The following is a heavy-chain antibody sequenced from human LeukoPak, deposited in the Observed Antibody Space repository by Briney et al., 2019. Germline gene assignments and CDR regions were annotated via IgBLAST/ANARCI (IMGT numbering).Heavy chain of an antibody. V-gene: IGHV3-21*01. CDR1: GFTFSAYS. J-gene: IGHJ4*02. Sequence: GGSLGLSCAASGFTFSAYSMNWVRQAPGKGLEWVSGITSSSTYVYYADSVKGLFTISRDNAKNSLYLQMNSLRAEDTAVYYCARDRRDLPCDYWGQGTLVTVSS. CDR2: ITSSSTYV. CDR3: ARDRRDLPCDY.